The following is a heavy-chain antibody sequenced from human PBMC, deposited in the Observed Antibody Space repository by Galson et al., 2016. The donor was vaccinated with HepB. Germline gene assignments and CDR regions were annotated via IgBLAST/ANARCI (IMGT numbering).Heavy chain of an antibody. D-gene: IGHD3-22*01. Sequence: SLRLSCAASGFTFSDYAINWVRQAPGEGLEWVGFIRSNPFGGTTEYAASVKGRFTISRDDSKSIAYLQMNSLKTEDTAVYYCTRGPPQYYSDSSGYYLFDFWGQGTLVTVSS. CDR3: TRGPPQYYSDSSGYYLFDF. CDR2: IRSNPFGGTT. V-gene: IGHV3-49*04. CDR1: GFTFSDYA. J-gene: IGHJ4*02.